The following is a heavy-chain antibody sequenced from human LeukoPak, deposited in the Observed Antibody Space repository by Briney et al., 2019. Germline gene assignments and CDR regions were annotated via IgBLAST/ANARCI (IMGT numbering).Heavy chain of an antibody. CDR1: GFTFSSYA. CDR2: ISGSGGST. Sequence: PGGSLRLSCAASGFTFSSYAMSWVRQAPGKGLEWVSAISGSGGSTYYADSVKGRFTISRDNSKNTLYLQMNSLRAEDTAVYYCANLLRKYSSSWSVYFDYWGQGTLVTVSS. CDR3: ANLLRKYSSSWSVYFDY. D-gene: IGHD6-13*01. J-gene: IGHJ4*02. V-gene: IGHV3-23*01.